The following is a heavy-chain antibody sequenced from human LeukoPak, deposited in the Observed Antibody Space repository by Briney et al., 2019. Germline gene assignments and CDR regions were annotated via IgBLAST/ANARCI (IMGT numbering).Heavy chain of an antibody. Sequence: GASVKVSCKASGYTFTSYGISWVRQAPGQGLEWMGWISAYNGNTNYAQKLQGRVTMTTDTSTSTAYMELRSLRSDDTAVYYCARDEGYCGGDCYSFHYYYYMDVWGKGTTVTVSS. D-gene: IGHD2-21*02. CDR3: ARDEGYCGGDCYSFHYYYYMDV. V-gene: IGHV1-18*01. CDR2: ISAYNGNT. J-gene: IGHJ6*03. CDR1: GYTFTSYG.